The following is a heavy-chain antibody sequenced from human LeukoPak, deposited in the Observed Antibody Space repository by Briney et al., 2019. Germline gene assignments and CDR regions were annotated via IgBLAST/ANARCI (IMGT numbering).Heavy chain of an antibody. Sequence: SETLSLTCTVSGGSINNYYWSWIRQPPGKGLEWIGYIYYSGSTNYNPSLKSRVTISVDTSKNQFSLKLTSITAADTAVYYCARVRGGTYNHYFDYWGQGTLVTVSS. CDR2: IYYSGST. CDR3: ARVRGGTYNHYFDY. V-gene: IGHV4-59*01. D-gene: IGHD5-24*01. CDR1: GGSINNYY. J-gene: IGHJ4*02.